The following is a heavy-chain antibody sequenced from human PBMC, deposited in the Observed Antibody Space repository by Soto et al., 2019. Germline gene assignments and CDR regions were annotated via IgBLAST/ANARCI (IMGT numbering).Heavy chain of an antibody. J-gene: IGHJ6*02. CDR3: AKDRYSGSYSFVGYGMDV. V-gene: IGHV3-23*01. CDR2: ISGSGGST. Sequence: EVQLLESGGGLVQPGGSLRLSCAASGFTFSSYAMSWVRQAPGKGLEWVSAISGSGGSTYYADSVKGRFTISRDNSKNTLYLQMNSLRAEDTAVYYCAKDRYSGSYSFVGYGMDVWGQGTTVTVSS. D-gene: IGHD1-26*01. CDR1: GFTFSSYA.